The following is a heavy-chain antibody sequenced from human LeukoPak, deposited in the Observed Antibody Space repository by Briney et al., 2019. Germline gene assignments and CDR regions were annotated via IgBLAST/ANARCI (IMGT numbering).Heavy chain of an antibody. D-gene: IGHD5/OR15-5a*01. J-gene: IGHJ6*03. Sequence: PSETLSLTCSVSGDSIIGYYWGWIRQPPGKGLEWIGNIYYTGNTYYNSSLKSRVTISLDTSKNQFSLKLSSVTAADTAVYYCARVVSYYYYYMDVWGKGTTVTVSS. CDR3: ARVVSYYYYYMDV. CDR2: IYYTGNT. V-gene: IGHV4-39*07. CDR1: GDSIIGYY.